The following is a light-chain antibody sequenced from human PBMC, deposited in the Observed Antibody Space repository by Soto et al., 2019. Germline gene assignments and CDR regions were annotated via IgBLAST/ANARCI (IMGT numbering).Light chain of an antibody. Sequence: EFVLTQSPGTLSLPPGERATLSCRASQSVGSFLAWYQQKPGQAPRLLIYDTSIRATGIPARFSGSGSGTDFTLTISSLEPEDFAVYYCQQRNSWPPTFTFGQGTRLEI. CDR2: DTS. CDR1: QSVGSF. CDR3: QQRNSWPPTFT. J-gene: IGKJ5*01. V-gene: IGKV3-11*01.